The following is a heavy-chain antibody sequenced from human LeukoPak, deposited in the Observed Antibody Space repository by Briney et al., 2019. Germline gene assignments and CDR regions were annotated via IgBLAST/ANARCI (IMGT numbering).Heavy chain of an antibody. CDR2: IKQDGSEK. Sequence: PGGSLRLSCAVSGFTFSSYWMNWVRQAPGKGLKWVANIKQDGSEKNYVDSVKGRFTISRDNAKSSLFLQMNDLRAEDTAVYYCAKGGRGNGEVYWGQGTPVTVSS. D-gene: IGHD2-8*01. CDR3: AKGGRGNGEVY. CDR1: GFTFSSYW. J-gene: IGHJ4*02. V-gene: IGHV3-7*01.